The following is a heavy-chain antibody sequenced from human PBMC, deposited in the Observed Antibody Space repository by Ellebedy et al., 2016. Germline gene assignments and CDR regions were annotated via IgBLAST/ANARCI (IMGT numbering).Heavy chain of an antibody. CDR1: GGSITTDY. V-gene: IGHV4-4*07. D-gene: IGHD6-19*01. CDR3: ARGLTPHFDS. CDR2: VDSSGNT. J-gene: IGHJ4*02. Sequence: GSLRLSCTVSGGSITTDYWSWIRQPAGKGLEWIGRVDSSGNTNYNPSLKSRVTMSIDTSRNQFSLKLTSVTAADTGVYYCARGLTPHFDSWGQGTLVTVSS.